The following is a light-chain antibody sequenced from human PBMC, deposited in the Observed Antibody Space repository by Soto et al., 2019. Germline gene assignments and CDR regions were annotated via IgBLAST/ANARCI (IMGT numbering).Light chain of an antibody. V-gene: IGKV3-20*01. CDR3: HQYGSSPWT. Sequence: EIVLTQSPGTLSLFPGERATLSCRASQTVTSDYLAWYQQKPGQAPRLLIYGTYNRATGIPDRYSGSGSGTDFNLTISRLEPEDFAVYFCHQYGSSPWTFGQGTEVDIK. CDR2: GTY. J-gene: IGKJ1*01. CDR1: QTVTSDY.